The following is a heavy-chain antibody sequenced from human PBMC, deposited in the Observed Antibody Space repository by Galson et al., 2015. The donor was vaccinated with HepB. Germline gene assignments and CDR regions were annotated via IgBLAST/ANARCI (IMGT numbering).Heavy chain of an antibody. CDR3: ARDRGIAAAGTFDY. Sequence: SVKVSCKVSGYTLTELSTHWVRQAPGKGLEWMGGFDPEDGEAIYAQKFQGRVTMTEDTSTDTAYMELSSLRSEDTAVYYCARDRGIAAAGTFDYWGQGTLVTVSS. CDR1: GYTLTELS. V-gene: IGHV1-24*01. CDR2: FDPEDGEA. J-gene: IGHJ4*02. D-gene: IGHD6-13*01.